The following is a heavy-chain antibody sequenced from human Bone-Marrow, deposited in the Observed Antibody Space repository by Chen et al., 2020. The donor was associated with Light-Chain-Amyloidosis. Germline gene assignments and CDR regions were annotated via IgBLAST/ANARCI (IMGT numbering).Heavy chain of an antibody. Sequence: QVQLVQSGAEVKKPGSSVKVSCKASGGTFSSYAISWVRQAPGQGLEWMGGIIPILGTANYAQKFQGRVTITADESTSTAYMELSSRRSEDTAVYYCARENYYYGSGRVMQFDPWGQGTLVTVSS. CDR1: GGTFSSYA. D-gene: IGHD3-10*01. J-gene: IGHJ5*02. CDR2: IIPILGTA. CDR3: ARENYYYGSGRVMQFDP. V-gene: IGHV1-69*01.